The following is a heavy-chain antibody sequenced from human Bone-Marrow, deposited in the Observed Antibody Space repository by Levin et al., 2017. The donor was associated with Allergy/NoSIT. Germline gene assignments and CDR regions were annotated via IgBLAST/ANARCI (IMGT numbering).Heavy chain of an antibody. Sequence: LSLPCAASGFNFSDSYMSWIRQAPGKGLEWLTYISISGNTTYYADSVKGRFTISRDNARNSLFLQMNGLTADDSAMYYCARIKSFDLWGQGILVTVSS. V-gene: IGHV3-11*01. CDR1: GFNFSDSY. CDR3: ARIKSFDL. J-gene: IGHJ5*02. CDR2: ISISGNTT.